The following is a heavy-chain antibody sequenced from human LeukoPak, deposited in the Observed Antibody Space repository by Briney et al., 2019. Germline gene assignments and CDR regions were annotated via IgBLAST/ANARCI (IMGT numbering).Heavy chain of an antibody. V-gene: IGHV3-7*01. CDR1: GFTFSSYW. CDR3: ARDGVDYGDYGYYFGY. D-gene: IGHD4-17*01. J-gene: IGHJ4*02. CDR2: IKQDGSEK. Sequence: PGGSLRLSCAASGFTFSSYWMSWVRQAPGKGLEWVANIKQDGSEKYYVDSVKGRFTISRDNAKNSLYLQMNSLRAGDTAVYYCARDGVDYGDYGYYFGYWGQGTLVTVSS.